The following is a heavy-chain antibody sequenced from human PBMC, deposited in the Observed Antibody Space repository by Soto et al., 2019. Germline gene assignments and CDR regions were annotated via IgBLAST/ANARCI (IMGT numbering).Heavy chain of an antibody. V-gene: IGHV3-7*01. D-gene: IGHD3-9*01. CDR3: ARAGGPRLRYFDWLSQQTKPYYFDY. Sequence: GGSLRLSCAASGFTFSSYWMSWVRQAPGKGLEWVANIKQDGSEKYYVDSVKGRFTISRDNAKNSLYLQMNSLRAEDTAVYYCARAGGPRLRYFDWLSQQTKPYYFDYWGQGTLVTVSS. J-gene: IGHJ4*02. CDR1: GFTFSSYW. CDR2: IKQDGSEK.